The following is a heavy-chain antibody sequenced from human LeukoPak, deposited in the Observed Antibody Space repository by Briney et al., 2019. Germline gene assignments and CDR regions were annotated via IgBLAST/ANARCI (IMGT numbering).Heavy chain of an antibody. J-gene: IGHJ4*02. D-gene: IGHD6-19*01. CDR3: ARGRGAEADY. CDR2: INHSGST. V-gene: IGHV4-34*01. CDR1: GGSFSGYY. Sequence: KPSETLSLTCAVYGGSFSGYYWSWIRQPPGKGLEWIGKINHSGSTNYNPSLKSRVTISVDTSKNQFSLKLSSVTAADTAVYYCARGRGAEADYWGQGTLVTVSS.